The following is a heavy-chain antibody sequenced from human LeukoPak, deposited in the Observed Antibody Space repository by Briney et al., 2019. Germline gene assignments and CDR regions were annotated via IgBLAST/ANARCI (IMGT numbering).Heavy chain of an antibody. Sequence: SETLSLTCAVSGGSFSGYYWSWIRLPPGKGLEWIGEINHSGSTNYNPSLKSRVTISVDTSKNQFSLKLSSVTAADTAVYYCARGLRTIFGVVIPVGDAFDIWGQGTMVTVSS. CDR1: GGSFSGYY. J-gene: IGHJ3*02. V-gene: IGHV4-34*01. CDR2: INHSGST. CDR3: ARGLRTIFGVVIPVGDAFDI. D-gene: IGHD3-3*01.